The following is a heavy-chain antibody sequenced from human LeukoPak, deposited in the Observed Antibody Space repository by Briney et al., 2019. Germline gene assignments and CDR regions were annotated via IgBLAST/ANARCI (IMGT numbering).Heavy chain of an antibody. CDR1: GGIVTTYS. V-gene: IGHV1-69*05. D-gene: IGHD3-10*02. J-gene: IGHJ4*02. CDR3: ARGRSGTKSGGSDY. Sequence: AASVKVSCKVSGGIVTTYSLTWVRQAPGQGLEWMGGIIPMFGTPNYAQKFQGRVTITTEDSTSTPYLELNSLRSEDTAVYYCARGRSGTKSGGSDYWGQGTLATVSS. CDR2: IIPMFGTP.